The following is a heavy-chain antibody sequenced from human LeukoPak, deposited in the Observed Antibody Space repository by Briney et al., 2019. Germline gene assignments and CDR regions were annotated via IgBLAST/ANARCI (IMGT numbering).Heavy chain of an antibody. V-gene: IGHV3-21*01. Sequence: GGSLRLSCAASGFTFNTYTMHWVRQAPGKGLEWVSSISSSTTYIYYADSVKDRFTISRDNAQSSLFLQMNSLRAEDTAVYYGARYDNFGGNPPASWGQGTLVTVS. D-gene: IGHD4-23*01. J-gene: IGHJ5*02. CDR3: ARYDNFGGNPPAS. CDR1: GFTFNTYT. CDR2: ISSSTTYI.